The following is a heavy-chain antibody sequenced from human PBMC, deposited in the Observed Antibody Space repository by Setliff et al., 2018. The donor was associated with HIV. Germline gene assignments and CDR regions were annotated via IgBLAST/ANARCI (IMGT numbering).Heavy chain of an antibody. CDR3: ASYYRVSGWYQEASWFFDL. J-gene: IGHJ2*01. D-gene: IGHD6-19*01. CDR2: IYYSGST. V-gene: IGHV4-39*01. Sequence: PSETLSLTCTVSGGSISSSSHYWGWIRQPPGKGLEWVGSIYYSGSTYYNPSLKSRVTISLDTSKNQLSLKLSSVTAADMAVYYCASYYRVSGWYQEASWFFDLWGRGTLVTVS. CDR1: GGSISSSSHY.